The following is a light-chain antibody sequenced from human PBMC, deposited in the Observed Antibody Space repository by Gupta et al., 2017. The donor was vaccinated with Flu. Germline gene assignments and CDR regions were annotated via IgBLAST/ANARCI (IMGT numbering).Light chain of an antibody. Sequence: QSALTQPASVPGSPGQSITISCSGTSSDVSGYNYVSWYQQHPGKAPKLIIYNVSNRPSGVSKRFSGSKSGNTASLTICGLQAEDEADYYCSSYTSISTLGVFGGGTKLTVL. V-gene: IGLV2-14*01. CDR3: SSYTSISTLGV. CDR2: NVS. CDR1: SSDVSGYNY. J-gene: IGLJ3*02.